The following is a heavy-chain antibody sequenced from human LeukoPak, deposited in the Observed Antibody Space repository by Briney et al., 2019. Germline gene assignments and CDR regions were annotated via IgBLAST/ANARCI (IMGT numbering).Heavy chain of an antibody. D-gene: IGHD2-8*01. CDR3: ATSATGGALIYFDY. CDR1: GYTLTELS. V-gene: IGHV1-24*01. J-gene: IGHJ4*02. Sequence: ASVKVSCKVSGYTLTELSMHWVRQAPGKGLEWMGGFDPEDGETIYAQKFQGRVTMTEDTSTDTAYMELSSLRSEDTAVYYCATSATGGALIYFDYWGQGTLVTVSS. CDR2: FDPEDGET.